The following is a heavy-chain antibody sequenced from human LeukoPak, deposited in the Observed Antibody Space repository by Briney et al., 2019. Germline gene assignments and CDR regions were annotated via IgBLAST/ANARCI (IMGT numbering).Heavy chain of an antibody. CDR1: GGSISNYY. V-gene: IGHV4-59*13. CDR2: IYDSGSI. Sequence: SETLSHTCTVSGGSISNYYWSWIRQPPGKGLEWIGYIYDSGSINYNPSFESRVTISVDTSKNQFSLRLRYVTAADTAVYYCAREMATGGYYYYYMDVWGKGTTVTVSS. J-gene: IGHJ6*03. CDR3: AREMATGGYYYYYMDV. D-gene: IGHD5-24*01.